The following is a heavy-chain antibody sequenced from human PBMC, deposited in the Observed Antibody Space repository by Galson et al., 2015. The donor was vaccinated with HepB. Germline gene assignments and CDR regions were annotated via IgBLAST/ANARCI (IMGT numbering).Heavy chain of an antibody. CDR1: GFTFSSYS. CDR3: ARDGEDTALWEDYFDY. Sequence: SLRLSCAASGFTFSSYSMNWVRQAPGKGLEWVSYISSSSSTIYYADSVKGRFTISRDNAKNSLYLQMNSLRAEDTAVYYCARDGEDTALWEDYFDYWGQGTLVTVSS. CDR2: ISSSSSTI. D-gene: IGHD5-18*01. J-gene: IGHJ4*02. V-gene: IGHV3-48*01.